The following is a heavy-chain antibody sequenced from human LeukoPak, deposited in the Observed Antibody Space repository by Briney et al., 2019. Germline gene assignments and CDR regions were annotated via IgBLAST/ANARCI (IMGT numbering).Heavy chain of an antibody. CDR1: GFTFSSYW. V-gene: IGHV3-30*02. D-gene: IGHD6-13*01. CDR2: VRYDGSNS. CDR3: AKDLTSSSWPYYLDY. J-gene: IGHJ4*02. Sequence: GGSLRLSCAASGFTFSSYWMSWVRQAPGKGLEWVAFVRYDGSNSYYADSVKGRLTISRDNSKNTLYLQMNSLRAEDTAVYYCAKDLTSSSWPYYLDYWGQGTLVTVSS.